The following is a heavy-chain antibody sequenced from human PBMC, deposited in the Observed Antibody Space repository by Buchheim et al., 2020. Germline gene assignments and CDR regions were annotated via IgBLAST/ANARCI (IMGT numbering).Heavy chain of an antibody. CDR1: GFTFSSYW. J-gene: IGHJ6*02. D-gene: IGHD3-16*01. CDR3: ARDRRRGGEAHYYYYGMDV. V-gene: IGHV3-74*01. Sequence: EVQLVESGGGLVQPGGSLRLSCAASGFTFSSYWMHWVRQAPGKGLVWVSRINSDGSSTSYADSVKGRFTISRDNAKNTLYLQMNSLRAEDTAVYYYARDRRRGGEAHYYYYGMDVWGQGTT. CDR2: INSDGSST.